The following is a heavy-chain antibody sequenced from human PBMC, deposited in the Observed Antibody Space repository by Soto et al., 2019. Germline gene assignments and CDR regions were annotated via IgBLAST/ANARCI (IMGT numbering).Heavy chain of an antibody. CDR2: FYHSGTT. Sequence: ASETLSLTCTVSGDFLSAYYWSWIRQPPGKGLEWVGYFYHSGTTNYNPSLKSRVTISVDRSNNLFSLRLTSVTAADTAVYYCARDFDAANAFDIWGQGTMVTVSS. CDR3: ARDFDAANAFDI. V-gene: IGHV4-59*12. J-gene: IGHJ3*02. D-gene: IGHD3-9*01. CDR1: GDFLSAYY.